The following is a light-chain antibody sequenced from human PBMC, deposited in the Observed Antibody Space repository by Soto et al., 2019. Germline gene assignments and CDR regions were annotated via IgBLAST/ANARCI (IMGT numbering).Light chain of an antibody. CDR3: QQYESYPLT. CDR2: SAS. CDR1: QSVSAW. Sequence: DIQMSQAPSTLSASVGDRVTITCRASQSVSAWLAWYQQKPGKAPELLIYSASTVETGVPSRFSGSGSETEFTLTISSLRPDDFATYYCQQYESYPLTFGGGTRIEFK. J-gene: IGKJ4*01. V-gene: IGKV1-5*03.